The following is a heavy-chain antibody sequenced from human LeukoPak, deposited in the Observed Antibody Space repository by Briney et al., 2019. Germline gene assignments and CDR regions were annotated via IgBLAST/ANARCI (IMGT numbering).Heavy chain of an antibody. V-gene: IGHV4-39*07. J-gene: IGHJ6*03. Sequence: SETLSLTCTVSGGSISSSSYYWGWIRQPPGKGLEWIGSIYYSGSTYYNPSLKSRVTISVDTSKNQFSLKLSSVTAADTAVYYCAREESGSYFGYYYYYYMDVWGKGTTVTVSS. D-gene: IGHD1-26*01. CDR2: IYYSGST. CDR1: GGSISSSSYY. CDR3: AREESGSYFGYYYYYYMDV.